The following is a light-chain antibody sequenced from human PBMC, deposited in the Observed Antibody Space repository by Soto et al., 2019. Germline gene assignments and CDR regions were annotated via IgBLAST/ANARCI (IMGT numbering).Light chain of an antibody. Sequence: ENVLTQSPATLSLTPEETATLSCRASQSIGSNYLAWYQQKPGQAPRLLIYGASKRATGIPDRFSGSGSGAEFILTISRLEPEDFALYYCQQHDASLTWTFGQGTKVDIK. CDR2: GAS. CDR1: QSIGSNY. V-gene: IGKV3-20*01. CDR3: QQHDASLTWT. J-gene: IGKJ1*01.